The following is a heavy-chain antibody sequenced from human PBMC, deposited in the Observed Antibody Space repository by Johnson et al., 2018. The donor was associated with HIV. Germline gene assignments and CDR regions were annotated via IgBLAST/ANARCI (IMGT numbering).Heavy chain of an antibody. D-gene: IGHD2/OR15-2a*01. CDR1: GFTFDDYG. CDR3: ARGINSQSWAFDI. CDR2: INWNGGSK. V-gene: IGHV3-20*04. Sequence: VLLVESGGGVVRPGGSLRLSCAASGFTFDDYGMSWVRQAPGKGLEWVSGINWNGGSKGYADSVKGRFTISRDNAKNSLYLQMNSLRAEDTAVYYGARGINSQSWAFDIWGQGTMVTVSS. J-gene: IGHJ3*02.